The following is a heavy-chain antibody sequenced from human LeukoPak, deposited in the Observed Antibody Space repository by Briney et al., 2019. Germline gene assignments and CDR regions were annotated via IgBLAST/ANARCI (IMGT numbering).Heavy chain of an antibody. CDR2: ISYSGST. Sequence: SETLSLTCTVSGGSISSSYYYWGWIRQPPGKGLEWIGSISYSGSTNYNPSLKSRVTISVDASKNQFSLKLSSVTAADTAVYYCARGIAAAGFFQHWGQGTLVTVSS. D-gene: IGHD6-13*01. CDR3: ARGIAAAGFFQH. V-gene: IGHV4-39*07. J-gene: IGHJ1*01. CDR1: GGSISSSYYY.